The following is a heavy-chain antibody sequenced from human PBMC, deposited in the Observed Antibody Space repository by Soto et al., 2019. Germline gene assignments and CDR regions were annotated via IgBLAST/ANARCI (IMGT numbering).Heavy chain of an antibody. V-gene: IGHV1-8*01. Sequence: ASVKVSCKASGYTFTSYDINWVRQATGQGLEWMGWMNPNSGNTGYAQKFQGRVTMTRNTSISTAYMELRSLRSDDTAVYYCARERAIFGVVIRPQRMDVWGQGTTVTGSS. CDR2: MNPNSGNT. CDR1: GYTFTSYD. CDR3: ARERAIFGVVIRPQRMDV. D-gene: IGHD3-3*01. J-gene: IGHJ6*02.